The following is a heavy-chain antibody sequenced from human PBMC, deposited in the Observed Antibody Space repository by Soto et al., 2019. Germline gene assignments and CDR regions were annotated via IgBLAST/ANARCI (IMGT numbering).Heavy chain of an antibody. CDR3: TRHESVYGSGSYYVDY. Sequence: GESLKISCKGSGYSFTRYWIGWVRQMPGKGLEWMGIIYPGDSDTRYSPSFQGQVTISDDKSISTAYLQWSSLKASNTAMYYCTRHESVYGSGSYYVDYWGQGTLVTVSS. D-gene: IGHD3-10*01. CDR2: IYPGDSDT. V-gene: IGHV5-51*01. CDR1: GYSFTRYW. J-gene: IGHJ4*02.